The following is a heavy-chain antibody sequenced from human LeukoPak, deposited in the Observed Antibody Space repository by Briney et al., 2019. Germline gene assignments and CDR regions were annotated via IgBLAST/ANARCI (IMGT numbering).Heavy chain of an antibody. CDR3: ARDYDILTGYSIRSSNGLDV. V-gene: IGHV1-46*01. Sequence: ASVKVSCKAPGYTFTNYYIHWVRQAPGQGLEWMGVINPSGGTTSYAQKFQGRVTMTRDTSTSTVYMEVSRPRSEDTALYYCARDYDILTGYSIRSSNGLDVSGHGRTVTVSS. J-gene: IGHJ6*02. CDR1: GYTFTNYY. CDR2: INPSGGTT. D-gene: IGHD3-9*01.